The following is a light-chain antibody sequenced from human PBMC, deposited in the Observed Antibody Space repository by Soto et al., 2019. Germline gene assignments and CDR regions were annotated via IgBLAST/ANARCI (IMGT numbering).Light chain of an antibody. CDR2: GNS. Sequence: QSVLTQPPSVSGAPGQRVTISCTGGSSNIGGGYDVHWYQQLPGTAPILLIYGNSNRPSGVPDRFSGSNSGTPASLAITGLQAGDEADYYCQFCDSTLGVWVFGRGTKLTVL. CDR3: QFCDSTLGVWV. CDR1: SSNIGGGYD. V-gene: IGLV1-40*01. J-gene: IGLJ3*02.